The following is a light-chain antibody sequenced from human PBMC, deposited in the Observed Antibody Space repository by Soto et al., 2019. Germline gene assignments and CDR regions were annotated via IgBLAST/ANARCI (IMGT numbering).Light chain of an antibody. V-gene: IGKV3-20*01. CDR3: QQYGSSPPYT. J-gene: IGKJ2*01. CDR1: QSVSSSD. CDR2: GAS. Sequence: EIVLTQSPGTLSLSPGERATLSCRASQSVSSSDLAWYQQKPGQAPRLLIYGASNRATGIPDRFSASGSGTDFTLTISRLEPEDFAVYYCQQYGSSPPYTFGQGTKLENK.